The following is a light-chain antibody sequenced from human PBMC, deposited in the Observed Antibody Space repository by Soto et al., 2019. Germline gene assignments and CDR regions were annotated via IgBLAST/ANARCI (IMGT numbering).Light chain of an antibody. CDR1: SSDVGGFNY. CDR3: NSYTSSSTYV. J-gene: IGLJ1*01. Sequence: QSALTQAASVSGSPGQSITISCTGTSSDVGGFNYVSWYQQHPGKAPKLMIYDVTNRPSGVSYRFSGSKSGNTASLTISGLQAEDEADYYCNSYTSSSTYVFGTG. CDR2: DVT. V-gene: IGLV2-14*03.